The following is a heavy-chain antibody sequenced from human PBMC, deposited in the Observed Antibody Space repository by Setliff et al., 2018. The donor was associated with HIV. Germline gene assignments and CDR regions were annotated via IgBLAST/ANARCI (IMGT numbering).Heavy chain of an antibody. CDR2: ISTYGGST. CDR3: ARDDGGYNYAEAFDV. V-gene: IGHV1-18*01. J-gene: IGHJ3*01. CDR1: GSTSSTDA. D-gene: IGHD3-16*01. Sequence: ASVKVSCKASGSTSSTDAISWVRQAPGQGLEWMGWISTYGGSTNYAQKFQGRVSLTIDTSASTAYMELRSLRSDDTAVYYCARDDGGYNYAEAFDVWGQGTMVTVSS.